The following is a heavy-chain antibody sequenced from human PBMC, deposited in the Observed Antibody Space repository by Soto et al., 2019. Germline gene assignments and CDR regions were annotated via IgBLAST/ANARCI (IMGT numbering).Heavy chain of an antibody. Sequence: GESLKISCKGFGYSFTTYWIGWVRQMPGKGLEWMGIIYPGDSHATYSPSFQGQVTISADKSTSTAYLQWSSLKASDTAMYYCARPQRGDNSGWSFPYWGQGTLVTVSS. CDR2: IYPGDSHA. V-gene: IGHV5-51*01. CDR1: GYSFTTYW. D-gene: IGHD6-19*01. CDR3: ARPQRGDNSGWSFPY. J-gene: IGHJ4*02.